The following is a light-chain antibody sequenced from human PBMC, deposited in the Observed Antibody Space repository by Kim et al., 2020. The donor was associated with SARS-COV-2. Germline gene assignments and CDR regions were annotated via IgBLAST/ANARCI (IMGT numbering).Light chain of an antibody. CDR2: AAS. V-gene: IGKV1-12*01. CDR1: QDISTW. CDR3: QQANNFPLT. J-gene: IGKJ4*01. Sequence: DIQMTQSPSSVSASVGDRVTITCRASQDISTWLAWYQQRPGKVPKLLIYAASSLQSGVPSRFSGSGSGTDFTLTISSLQPEEFATYYCQQANNFPLTFGGGTKVDIK.